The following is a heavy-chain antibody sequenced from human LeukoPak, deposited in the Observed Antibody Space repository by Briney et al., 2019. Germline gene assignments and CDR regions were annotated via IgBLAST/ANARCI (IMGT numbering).Heavy chain of an antibody. Sequence: GGSLRLSCAASGFTFSSYSMNWVRQAPGKGLEWVSSISSSSSYIYYADSVKGRFTISRDNAKNSLYLQMNSLRAEDTAVYYCARGIGPPTGGYFDYWGQGTLVTVSS. J-gene: IGHJ4*02. V-gene: IGHV3-21*01. CDR1: GFTFSSYS. CDR2: ISSSSSYI. CDR3: ARGIGPPTGGYFDY. D-gene: IGHD4-17*01.